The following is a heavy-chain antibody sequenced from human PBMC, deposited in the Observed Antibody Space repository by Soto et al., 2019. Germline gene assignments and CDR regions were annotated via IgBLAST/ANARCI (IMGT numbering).Heavy chain of an antibody. CDR2: INHCGST. J-gene: IGHJ4*02. CDR1: GGSFSGYY. D-gene: IGHD2-8*02. CDR3: ARDKITGLFDY. Sequence: QVQLQQWGAGLLKPSETLSLTCAVYGGSFSGYYWTWIRQPPGTGLEWIGEINHCGSTNYNPSLKSRFTISVDTSKNHFSLKLPSVTAADTAVYYCARDKITGLFDYWGQGTLVTVSS. V-gene: IGHV4-34*01.